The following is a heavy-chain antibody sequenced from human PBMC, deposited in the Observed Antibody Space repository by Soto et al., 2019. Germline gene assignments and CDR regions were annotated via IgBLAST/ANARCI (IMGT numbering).Heavy chain of an antibody. Sequence: QVQLVQSGAEVKKPGASVKVSCKASGYTFTGYYMHWMRQAPGQGLEWMGWINPNSGETDYARNMQGWVSLARDMSRSTPYTERKRLNTGDPDGAYCAGGGGLNCYYYTDDWGKGTTVTVSS. CDR1: GYTFTGYY. J-gene: IGHJ6*03. CDR2: INPNSGET. CDR3: AGGGGLNCYYYTDD. V-gene: IGHV1-2*04.